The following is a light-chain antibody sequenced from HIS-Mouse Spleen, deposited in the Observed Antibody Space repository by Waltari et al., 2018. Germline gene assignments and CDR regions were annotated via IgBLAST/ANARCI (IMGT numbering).Light chain of an antibody. CDR2: EVS. CDR3: SSYTSSSTQV. CDR1: SSDVGGYNY. J-gene: IGLJ3*02. Sequence: QSALTQPASVSGSPGQSITISCTGTSSDVGGYNYVSWYQPHPGKAPKLMIYEVSNWPSGVSNRFSGSKSGNTASLTISGLQAEDEADYYCSSYTSSSTQVFGGGTKLTVL. V-gene: IGLV2-14*01.